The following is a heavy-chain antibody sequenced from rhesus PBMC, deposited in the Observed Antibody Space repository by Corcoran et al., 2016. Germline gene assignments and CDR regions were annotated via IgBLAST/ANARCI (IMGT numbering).Heavy chain of an antibody. D-gene: IGHD2-15*01. J-gene: IGHJ4*01. Sequence: QVQLQESGPGVVKPSETLSLTCAVSGYSISSGYDWIWIRLPPGKGLEWIGYIYGRSGNTNYNPAPKNRVTMSKDTSKNQFSLKLSSVTAADTAVYYGARGPRGVGFDYWGQGVLVTVSS. CDR2: IYGRSGNT. CDR3: ARGPRGVGFDY. CDR1: GYSISSGYD. V-gene: IGHV4-76*01.